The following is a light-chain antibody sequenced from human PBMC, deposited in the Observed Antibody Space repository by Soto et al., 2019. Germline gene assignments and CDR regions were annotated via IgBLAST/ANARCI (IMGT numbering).Light chain of an antibody. CDR2: SNN. CDR1: SSNIGSST. CDR3: AAWDDSLNGVV. Sequence: QSVLTQPPSASGTPGQRVTISCSGSSSNIGSSTVSWYQQFPGTAPKLLIYSNNQRPSGVPDRFSGSKPDTSASLAISGLQSEDEADYYCAAWDDSLNGVVFGGGTQLTVL. V-gene: IGLV1-44*01. J-gene: IGLJ2*01.